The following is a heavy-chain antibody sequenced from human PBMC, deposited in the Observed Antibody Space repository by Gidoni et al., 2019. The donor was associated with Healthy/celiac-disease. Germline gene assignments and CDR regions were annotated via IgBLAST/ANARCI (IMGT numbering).Heavy chain of an antibody. CDR1: GGSFSGYY. CDR2: INHSGST. Sequence: QWGAGLLKPSETLSLTCAVDGGSFSGYYWRWIRQPPGKGLEWIGTINHSGSTNYNPSLKRRVTISVDTSKNQFSLKLSSVTAADTAVYYCASSPARNVATAMVRGEWYFDLWGRGTLVTVSS. V-gene: IGHV4-34*01. J-gene: IGHJ2*01. D-gene: IGHD5-18*01. CDR3: ASSPARNVATAMVRGEWYFDL.